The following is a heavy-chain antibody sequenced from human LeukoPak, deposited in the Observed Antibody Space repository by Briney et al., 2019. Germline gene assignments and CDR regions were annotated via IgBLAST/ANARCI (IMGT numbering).Heavy chain of an antibody. CDR2: INHSGST. Sequence: SETLSLTCAVYGGSFSGYYWSWIRQPPGKGLEWIGEINHSGSTNYNPSLKSRVTISVDTSKSQFSLKLSSVTAADTAVHYCARHVNQQLVPTSPYNWFDPWGQGTLVTVSS. J-gene: IGHJ5*02. D-gene: IGHD6-13*01. CDR1: GGSFSGYY. V-gene: IGHV4-34*01. CDR3: ARHVNQQLVPTSPYNWFDP.